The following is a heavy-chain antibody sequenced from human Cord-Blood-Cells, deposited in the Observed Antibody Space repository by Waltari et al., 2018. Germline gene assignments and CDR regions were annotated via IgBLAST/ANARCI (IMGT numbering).Heavy chain of an antibody. CDR1: GFSVSSNY. J-gene: IGHJ3*02. V-gene: IGHV3-53*01. CDR2: IYSGGST. D-gene: IGHD5-12*01. Sequence: EVQLVESGGGLIQPGGSLRITCEASGFSVSSNYMSWVRQAPGKGLEWVSVIYSGGSTYYADSVKGRFTISRDNSKNTLYLQMNSLRAEDTAVYYCARGYSGYDYAFDIWGQGTMVTVSS. CDR3: ARGYSGYDYAFDI.